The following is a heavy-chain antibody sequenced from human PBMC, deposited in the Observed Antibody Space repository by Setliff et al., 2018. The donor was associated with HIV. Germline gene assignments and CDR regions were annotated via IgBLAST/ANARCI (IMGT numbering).Heavy chain of an antibody. Sequence: LRLSCAASGFSFDDYAMHWVRQAPGQGLEWVSGISWNIFNIAYADSVKGRFTISRDNAKNSLYLQMNSLRAEDTAVYYCARDPITMVRGVVGPFDYWGQGTLVTVSS. CDR2: ISWNIFNI. CDR3: ARDPITMVRGVVGPFDY. V-gene: IGHV3-9*01. D-gene: IGHD3-10*01. CDR1: GFSFDDYA. J-gene: IGHJ4*02.